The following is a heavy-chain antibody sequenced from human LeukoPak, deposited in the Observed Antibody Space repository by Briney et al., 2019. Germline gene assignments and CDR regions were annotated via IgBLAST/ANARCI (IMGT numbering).Heavy chain of an antibody. CDR3: ASRGVVRGISYYFDY. D-gene: IGHD3-10*02. CDR2: IYYSGSP. J-gene: IGHJ4*02. Sequence: SETLSLTCTVSGGSISSISDYWGWIRQPPGKGLEWIGSIYYSGSPNYNPSLKSRVTISVATSKNQFSLKLTSVTAADTAVYYCASRGVVRGISYYFDYWGQGTLVTVSS. CDR1: GGSISSISDY. V-gene: IGHV4-39*07.